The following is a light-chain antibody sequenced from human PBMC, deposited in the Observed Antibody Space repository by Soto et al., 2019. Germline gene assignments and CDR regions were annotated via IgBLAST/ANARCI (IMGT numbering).Light chain of an antibody. CDR3: QQYKGWPPR. CDR1: QSVSSY. V-gene: IGKV3-15*01. CDR2: VAS. Sequence: EMVMTQSPATLSVSPRERVTLSCRASQSVSSYLAWYQQKPGQPPRLLIYVASTRAAGIPARFSGSGSGTQFTLTIRSRQSEDFAVYYCQQYKGWPPRFGQGTKVEIK. J-gene: IGKJ1*01.